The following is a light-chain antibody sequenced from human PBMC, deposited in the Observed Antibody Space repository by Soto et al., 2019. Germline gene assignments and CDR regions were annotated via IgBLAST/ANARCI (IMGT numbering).Light chain of an antibody. J-gene: IGKJ4*01. CDR1: QSISSSY. CDR3: HQYDSSPPDT. V-gene: IGKV3-20*01. CDR2: ATS. Sequence: EVVLTQSPATLSLSPGERATLSCRASQSISSSYLAWYQQKPGQAPRLLIYATSTRATGIPDRFTGSGSVTDFTLTISRLEPEDSAVYFCHQYDSSPPDTFGGGTKWIS.